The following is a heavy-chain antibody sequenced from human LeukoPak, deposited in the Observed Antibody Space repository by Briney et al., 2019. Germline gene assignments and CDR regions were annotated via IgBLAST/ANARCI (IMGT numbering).Heavy chain of an antibody. CDR1: GFAFSSYV. V-gene: IGHV3-47*02. CDR2: IGTGGDT. J-gene: IGHJ4*03. D-gene: IGHD5-12*01. CDR3: ARRNIVATSYYDY. Sequence: GGSLRLSCAASGFAFSSYVLHWVRRAPGKGPGWVSAIGTGGDTYYADSVMGRFTISRDNDKKSSYLQMNSLIAEDMAVYYCARRNIVATSYYDYWGQGTLVTVSS.